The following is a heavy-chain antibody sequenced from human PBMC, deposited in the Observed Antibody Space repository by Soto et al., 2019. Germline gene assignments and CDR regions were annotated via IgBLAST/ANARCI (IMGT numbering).Heavy chain of an antibody. V-gene: IGHV1-18*01. Sequence: GASVKVSCKASGYTFTSYGISWVRQAPGQGLEWMGWISAYNGNTNYAQKLQGRVTMTTDTSTSTAYMELRSLRSDDTAVYYCARARRLVGYYGMEVWGQGTTVTVSS. CDR3: ARARRLVGYYGMEV. CDR2: ISAYNGNT. CDR1: GYTFTSYG. D-gene: IGHD6-19*01. J-gene: IGHJ6*02.